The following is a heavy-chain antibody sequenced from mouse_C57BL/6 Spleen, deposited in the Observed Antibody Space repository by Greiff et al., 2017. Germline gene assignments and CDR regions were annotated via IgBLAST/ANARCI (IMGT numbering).Heavy chain of an antibody. CDR1: GYSFTGYY. J-gene: IGHJ4*01. D-gene: IGHD2-2*01. V-gene: IGHV1-42*01. CDR2: INPSTGGT. CDR3: ARIYDGYLYYAMDY. Sequence: VQLQQSGPELVKPGASVKISCKASGYSFTGYYMNWVKQSPEKSLEWIGEINPSTGGTTYNQKFKAKATLTVDKSSSTAYMQLKSLTSEDSAVYYCARIYDGYLYYAMDYWGQGTSVTVSS.